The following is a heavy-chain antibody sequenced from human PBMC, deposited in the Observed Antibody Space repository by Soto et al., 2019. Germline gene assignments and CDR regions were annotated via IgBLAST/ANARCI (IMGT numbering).Heavy chain of an antibody. CDR1: GGSISSGDYY. CDR3: VSGSGYCSSTSCHRGPGMDV. D-gene: IGHD2-2*01. Sequence: QVQLQESGPGLVKPSQTLSLTCTVSGGSISSGDYYWSWIRQPPGKGLEWIGYIYYSGSTYYNPSLKSRVTISVDTSKNQFSLKLSSVTAADTAVYYCVSGSGYCSSTSCHRGPGMDVWGQGTTVTVSS. CDR2: IYYSGST. J-gene: IGHJ6*02. V-gene: IGHV4-30-4*01.